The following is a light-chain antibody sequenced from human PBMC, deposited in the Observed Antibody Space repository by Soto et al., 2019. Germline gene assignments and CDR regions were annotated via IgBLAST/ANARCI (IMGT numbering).Light chain of an antibody. CDR2: DAS. V-gene: IGKV3-11*01. J-gene: IGKJ1*01. Sequence: EIVLTQSPATLSLSPGERATLPCRASQSVSSNLAWYQQNPGQAPRLLIFDASNRATGIPARFSGSGSGTEFTLTIRSLQPEDFATYYCQQTYRTPWTFGQGTKVDIK. CDR1: QSVSSN. CDR3: QQTYRTPWT.